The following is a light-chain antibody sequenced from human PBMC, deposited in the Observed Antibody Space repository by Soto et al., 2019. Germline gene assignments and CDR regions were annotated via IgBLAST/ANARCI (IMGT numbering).Light chain of an antibody. CDR3: QQYGSSPRT. CDR1: QSVSSSY. CDR2: VAS. V-gene: IGKV3-20*01. J-gene: IGKJ1*01. Sequence: EIVLTHSPGTLSLSPGDTATLSCRASQSVSSSYLAWYQQKPGQAPRLLIYVASIRATGIPDRFSGSGSGTDYTLTINRLEPEDFAVYYCQQYGSSPRTFGQGTKVENK.